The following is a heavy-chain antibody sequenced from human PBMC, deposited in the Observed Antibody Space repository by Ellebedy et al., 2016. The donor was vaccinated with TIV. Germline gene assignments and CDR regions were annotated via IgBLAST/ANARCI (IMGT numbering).Heavy chain of an antibody. V-gene: IGHV3-74*01. J-gene: IGHJ4*02. CDR2: INSYGSVT. D-gene: IGHD6-19*01. Sequence: GESLKISCAASGFTFSNYWMHCVRQAPGKGLMWVSRINSYGSVTTYADSVKGRVTISRDNAKNTVYLQMSSLRAEDTAVYYCAREDTTGWSYWGQGSLVTVSS. CDR3: AREDTTGWSY. CDR1: GFTFSNYW.